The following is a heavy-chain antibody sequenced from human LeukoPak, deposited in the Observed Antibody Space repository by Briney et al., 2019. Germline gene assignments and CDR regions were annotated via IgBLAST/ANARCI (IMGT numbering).Heavy chain of an antibody. J-gene: IGHJ4*02. CDR1: GYSISSGYY. V-gene: IGHV4-38-2*02. CDR2: IYHSGST. CDR3: ATEGSRDGYNFDY. D-gene: IGHD5-24*01. Sequence: PSETLSLTCTVSGYSISSGYYWGWIRQPPGTGLEWIGSIYHSGSTYYNPSLKSRVTISVDTSKNQFSLKLSSVTAADTAVYYCATEGSRDGYNFDYWGQGTLVTVSS.